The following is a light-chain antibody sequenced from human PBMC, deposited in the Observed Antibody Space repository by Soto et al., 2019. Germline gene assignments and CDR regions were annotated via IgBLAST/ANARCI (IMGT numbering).Light chain of an antibody. V-gene: IGKV1-5*01. CDR2: DAS. CDR1: ESISYW. J-gene: IGKJ2*01. CDR3: QQYNGLSYT. Sequence: DIPMTQSPSTLSASVGDRVTITCRASESISYWLAWYQQKPGKAPKFLLYDASSLKSGVPSRFSGSGSGTEFTLTISSLQPDDFATYYCQQYNGLSYTFGQGTKLEI.